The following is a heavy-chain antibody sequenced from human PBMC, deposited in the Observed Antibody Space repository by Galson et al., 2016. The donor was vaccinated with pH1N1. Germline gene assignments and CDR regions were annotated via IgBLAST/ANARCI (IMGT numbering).Heavy chain of an antibody. CDR2: IYSSGIT. D-gene: IGHD2/OR15-2a*01. J-gene: IGHJ6*02. CDR3: ARENIVLGEGWTYGMDV. CDR1: GASISSHY. Sequence: ETLSLTCSVSGASISSHYWSWVRQSAGKGLEWIGRIYSSGITTYNPSLKSRVTMSVDTSKNQFSLRLNSVTAADTAVYYCARENIVLGEGWTYGMDVWGQGTTVTVSS. V-gene: IGHV4-4*07.